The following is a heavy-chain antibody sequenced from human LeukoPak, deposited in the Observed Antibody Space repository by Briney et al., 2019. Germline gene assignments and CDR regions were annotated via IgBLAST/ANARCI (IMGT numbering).Heavy chain of an antibody. CDR1: GYTFTGYY. Sequence: ASVEVSCKASGYTFTGYYINWVRQAPGQGLEWMGWINPNSGGTNYPQKFQGRVTMTSDTSISTAYMELTSLRSDDSAVYYSARTLAVRSTSEFDFWGQGTLVTVSS. V-gene: IGHV1-2*02. CDR3: ARTLAVRSTSEFDF. J-gene: IGHJ4*02. CDR2: INPNSGGT. D-gene: IGHD2-2*01.